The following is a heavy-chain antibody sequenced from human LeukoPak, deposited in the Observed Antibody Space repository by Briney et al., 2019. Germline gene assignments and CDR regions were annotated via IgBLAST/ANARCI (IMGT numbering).Heavy chain of an antibody. CDR2: TYYNRSKWYY. V-gene: IGHV6-1*01. Sequence: HTLSLTFSISGARVSSNSAAWNWIRLSPSRALEWLGLTYYNRSKWYYDYALSVKSQITISSDTSKNQFSLHLNSVTPEDTAVYYCARAAGQAGSGDYWYLDVWGKGTTVTVSS. D-gene: IGHD3-22*01. CDR3: ARAAGQAGSGDYWYLDV. CDR1: GARVSSNSAA. J-gene: IGHJ6*03.